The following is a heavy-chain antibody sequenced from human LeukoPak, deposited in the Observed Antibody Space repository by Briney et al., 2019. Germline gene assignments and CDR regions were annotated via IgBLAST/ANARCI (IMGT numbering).Heavy chain of an antibody. V-gene: IGHV3-48*03. J-gene: IGHJ4*02. CDR3: ARTKEMATTSYFDS. CDR2: IDSSGSTI. CDR1: GFTFSSYE. D-gene: IGHD5-24*01. Sequence: GGSLRLSCAASGFTFSSYEMNWVRQAPGKGLEWVSYIDSSGSTIHYADSVKGRFTISRDNAKNSLYLQMNSLRAEDTAVYYCARTKEMATTSYFDSWGQGTLVTVSS.